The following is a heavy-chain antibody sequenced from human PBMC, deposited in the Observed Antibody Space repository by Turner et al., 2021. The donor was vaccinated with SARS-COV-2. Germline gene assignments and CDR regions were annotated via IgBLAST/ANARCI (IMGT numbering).Heavy chain of an antibody. D-gene: IGHD3-3*01. V-gene: IGHV3-30-3*02. J-gene: IGHJ4*02. CDR1: GLTFSSYA. CDR2: ISYDGRNK. CDR3: AKDDNYDFWTGYYMY. Sequence: QVQLVESGGGVVQPGRSLRLSCAAAGLTFSSYAMHWVRQAPGKGLEWVAVISYDGRNKYYADSVKGRFTISRDNSKNTLYLQMNSLRAEDTAVYYCAKDDNYDFWTGYYMYWGQGTLVTVSS.